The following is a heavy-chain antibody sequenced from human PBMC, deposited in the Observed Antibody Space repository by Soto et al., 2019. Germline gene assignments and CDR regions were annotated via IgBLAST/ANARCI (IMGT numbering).Heavy chain of an antibody. J-gene: IGHJ6*02. D-gene: IGHD6-13*01. CDR3: AKDLDSSSWYQGARDYYYYGMDV. CDR1: GFTFSSYG. Sequence: GGSLRLSCAASGFTFSSYGMHWVRQAPGKGLEWVAVISYDGSNKYYADSVKGRFTISRDNSKNTLYLQMNSLRAEDTAVYYCAKDLDSSSWYQGARDYYYYGMDVWGQGTTVTVSS. V-gene: IGHV3-30*18. CDR2: ISYDGSNK.